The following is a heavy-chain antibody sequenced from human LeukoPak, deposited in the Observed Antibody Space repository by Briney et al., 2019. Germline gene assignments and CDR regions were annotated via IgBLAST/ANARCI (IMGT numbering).Heavy chain of an antibody. CDR3: ARENSSSSCWFDP. V-gene: IGHV4-34*01. CDR2: INHSGST. Sequence: SETLSLTCAVYGGSFSGYCWSWIRQPPGKGLEWIGEINHSGSTNYNPSFKSRVTISVDTSKNQFSLKLSSVTAADTAVYYCARENSSSSCWFDPWGQGTLVTVSS. CDR1: GGSFSGYC. D-gene: IGHD6-6*01. J-gene: IGHJ5*02.